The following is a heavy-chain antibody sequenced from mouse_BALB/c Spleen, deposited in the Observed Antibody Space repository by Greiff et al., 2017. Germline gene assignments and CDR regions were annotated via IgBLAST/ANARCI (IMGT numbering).Heavy chain of an antibody. CDR3: ARNREGYYYGSSDYYAMDY. J-gene: IGHJ4*01. CDR1: GFSLSRYS. Sequence: QVQLKESGPGLVAPSQSLSITCTVSGFSLSRYSVHWVRQPPGKGLEWLGIIWGGGSTDYNSALKSRLSISKDNSKSQVFLKMNSLQTDDTAMYYCARNREGYYYGSSDYYAMDYWGQGTSVTVSS. V-gene: IGHV2-6-4*01. CDR2: IWGGGST. D-gene: IGHD1-1*01.